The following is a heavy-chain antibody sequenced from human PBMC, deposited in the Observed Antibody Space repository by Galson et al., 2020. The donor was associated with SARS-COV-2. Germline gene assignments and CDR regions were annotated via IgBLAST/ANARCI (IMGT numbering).Heavy chain of an antibody. CDR2: ISSSGTTI. Sequence: TGGSLRLSCAASGFTFSDYYMSWIRQAPGKGLEWVSYISSSGTTIYYADSVKGRFTISRDNTKNSLYLQVNSLRAEDTAVYYCARDRRIATNPYYYGMDVWGQGTTVTVSS. J-gene: IGHJ6*02. V-gene: IGHV3-11*01. D-gene: IGHD2-21*01. CDR3: ARDRRIATNPYYYGMDV. CDR1: GFTFSDYY.